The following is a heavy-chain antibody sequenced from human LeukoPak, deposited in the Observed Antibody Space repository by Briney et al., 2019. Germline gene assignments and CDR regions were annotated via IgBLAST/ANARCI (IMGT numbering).Heavy chain of an antibody. D-gene: IGHD4-17*01. CDR2: IYYSGSN. J-gene: IGHJ4*02. Sequence: SETLSLTCTVSGGSLSSISYYWGWLRDPPGTGLEGIGRIYYSGSNYYNPSLKSPVTISVDTSKNQFSLKRSSVTAADTAVYYCATPQGGDYGDQTRDYWGQGTLVTVSS. CDR1: GGSLSSISYY. V-gene: IGHV4-39*01. CDR3: ATPQGGDYGDQTRDY.